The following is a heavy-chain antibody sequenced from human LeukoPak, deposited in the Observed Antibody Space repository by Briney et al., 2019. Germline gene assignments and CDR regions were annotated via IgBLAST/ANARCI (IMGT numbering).Heavy chain of an antibody. Sequence: ASVKGSCKASGYTFTNYYMHWVRQAPGQGLEWMGWINPNSGGTNYAQKFQGRVTMTRDTSISTAYMELSRLRSDDTAVYYCASTYSSGWYFDYWGQGTLVTVSS. CDR3: ASTYSSGWYFDY. CDR2: INPNSGGT. V-gene: IGHV1-2*02. D-gene: IGHD6-19*01. J-gene: IGHJ4*02. CDR1: GYTFTNYY.